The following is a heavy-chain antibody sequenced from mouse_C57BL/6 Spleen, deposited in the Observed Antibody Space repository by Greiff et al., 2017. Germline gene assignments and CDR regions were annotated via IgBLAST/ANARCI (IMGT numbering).Heavy chain of an antibody. CDR3: ARPDYYYGSSPLCAD. CDR1: GFTFSDYG. V-gene: IGHV5-17*01. J-gene: IGHJ3*01. Sequence: EVMLVESGGGLVKPGGSLKLSCAASGFTFSDYGMHWVRQAPEKGLEWVAYISSGSSTIYYADTVKGRFPISRDNAKNTLFLEMTRLRSEDTAMYYCARPDYYYGSSPLCADWGQGTLVTVSA. D-gene: IGHD1-1*01. CDR2: ISSGSSTI.